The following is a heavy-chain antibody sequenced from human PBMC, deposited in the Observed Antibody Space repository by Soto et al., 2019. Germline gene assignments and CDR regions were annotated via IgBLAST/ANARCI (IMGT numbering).Heavy chain of an antibody. CDR1: GGSISRDGDY. D-gene: IGHD3-10*01. V-gene: IGHV4-31*03. J-gene: IGHJ4*02. CDR3: VRAMLREVNHLVLDY. CDR2: IYYSGST. Sequence: PSETLSLTCSVSGGSISRDGDYWSWIRQLPGQGLEWLGYIYYSGSTYYNPSLKSRVTISVDTSRNQFSLKVISVTTADTAVYYCVRAMLREVNHLVLDYWGQGTLVTVSS.